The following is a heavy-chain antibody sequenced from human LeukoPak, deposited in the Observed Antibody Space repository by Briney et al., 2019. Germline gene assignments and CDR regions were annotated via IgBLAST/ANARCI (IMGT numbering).Heavy chain of an antibody. CDR3: ARGLRYLLGDYVWGSDRGDFDY. CDR1: SGSLCGYH. Sequence: SETLSLTCAVYSGSLCGYHWSWIPQPPGKGRVWIGEINHSRKTNYHPSLKSRVTLSLDTSKNQFSLKKSSVTAADTAVYYCARGLRYLLGDYVWGSDRGDFDYWGQGTLVTVSS. J-gene: IGHJ4*02. CDR2: INHSRKT. D-gene: IGHD3-16*02. V-gene: IGHV4-34*01.